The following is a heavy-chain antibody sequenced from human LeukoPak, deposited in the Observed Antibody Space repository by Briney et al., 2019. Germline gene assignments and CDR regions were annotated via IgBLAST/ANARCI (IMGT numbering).Heavy chain of an antibody. D-gene: IGHD6-19*01. CDR3: ARDQAVAAIHGVDY. Sequence: GGSLRLSCAASGFTFSSYAMSWVRQAPGKGLEWVSAISGSGGSTYYADSVKGRFTISRDNSKNTLYLQMNSLRAEDTAVYYCARDQAVAAIHGVDYWGQGTLVTVSS. CDR2: ISGSGGST. V-gene: IGHV3-23*01. J-gene: IGHJ4*02. CDR1: GFTFSSYA.